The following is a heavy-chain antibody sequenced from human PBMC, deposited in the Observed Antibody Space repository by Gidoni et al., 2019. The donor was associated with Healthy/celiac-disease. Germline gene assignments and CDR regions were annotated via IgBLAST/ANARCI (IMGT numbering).Heavy chain of an antibody. J-gene: IGHJ6*02. CDR3: VKGRGYCSGGSCYSGNYGMDV. Sequence: EVQLVESGGGLVQPGGSLRLSCSASGFTFSSYAMHWVRQAPGKGLEYVSAISSNGGSTYYADSVKGRFTISRDNSKNTLYLQMSSLRAEDTAVYYCVKGRGYCSGGSCYSGNYGMDVWGQGTTVTVSS. CDR2: ISSNGGST. CDR1: GFTFSSYA. V-gene: IGHV3-64D*06. D-gene: IGHD2-15*01.